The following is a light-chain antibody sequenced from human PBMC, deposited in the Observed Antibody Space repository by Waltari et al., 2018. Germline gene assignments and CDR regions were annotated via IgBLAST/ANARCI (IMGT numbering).Light chain of an antibody. V-gene: IGLV3-1*01. Sequence: SYELTQAPSVSVSPGQTASITCSGEKSENKYVYWYQQKAGQSPVLVLHQGTKRPSGIPGRFSGSNSGNTGSLTISGTQAVDEADYYCQAWDSNTLIFGGGTKLTVL. CDR1: KSENKY. CDR3: QAWDSNTLI. CDR2: QGT. J-gene: IGLJ2*01.